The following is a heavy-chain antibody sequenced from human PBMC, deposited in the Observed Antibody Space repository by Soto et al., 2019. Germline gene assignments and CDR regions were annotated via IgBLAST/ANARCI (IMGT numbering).Heavy chain of an antibody. Sequence: QVQLVQSGAEVKKPGSSVKVSCKASGGTFSSYAISWVRQAPGPGLEWMGGIIPLFGTANYAQKFQGRVTITADESTSTAYMERSSLRSEDTAVYYCAKGPGGSGAYVWGSYREPSDYWGQGTLVTVSS. CDR2: IIPLFGTA. D-gene: IGHD3-16*02. CDR3: AKGPGGSGAYVWGSYREPSDY. V-gene: IGHV1-69*01. CDR1: GGTFSSYA. J-gene: IGHJ4*02.